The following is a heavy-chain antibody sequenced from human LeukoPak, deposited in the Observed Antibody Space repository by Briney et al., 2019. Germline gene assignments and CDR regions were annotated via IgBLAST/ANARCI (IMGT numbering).Heavy chain of an antibody. Sequence: PTGGSLRLSCAASGFTFSSYWMSWVRQAPGKGLEWVANIKQEGSEKYYVDSVKGRLAISRDNAKNSLYLQMNSLRAEDTAVYYCARAGNVWGSYRYLYYFDYWGQGTLVTVSS. V-gene: IGHV3-7*01. CDR2: IKQEGSEK. CDR3: ARAGNVWGSYRYLYYFDY. J-gene: IGHJ4*02. CDR1: GFTFSSYW. D-gene: IGHD3-16*02.